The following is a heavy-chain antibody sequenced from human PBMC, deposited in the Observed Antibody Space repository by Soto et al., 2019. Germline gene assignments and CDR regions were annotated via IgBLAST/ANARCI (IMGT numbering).Heavy chain of an antibody. Sequence: ETLSLTCAVSGGCMSSSNWWSWVRQPPGKGLEWIGEIYHSGSTHYNPSLKSRVTISVDKSKNQFSLKLRSVTAADTAVYYCARDGGIAAAGPAFDIWGQGTMVT. V-gene: IGHV4-4*02. J-gene: IGHJ3*02. CDR3: ARDGGIAAAGPAFDI. CDR2: IYHSGST. CDR1: GGCMSSSNW. D-gene: IGHD6-13*01.